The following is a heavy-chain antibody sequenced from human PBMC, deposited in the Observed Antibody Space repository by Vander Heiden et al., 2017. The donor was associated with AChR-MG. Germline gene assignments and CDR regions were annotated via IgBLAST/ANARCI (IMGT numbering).Heavy chain of an antibody. CDR1: GFTFRTHW. D-gene: IGHD2-2*01. V-gene: IGHV3-7*01. CDR3: ARDVGNTTFFFDY. J-gene: IGHJ4*02. Sequence: EVQLVESGGGLAQRGRSLRLCFAASGFTFRTHWMTWVRQAPGKGLEWVANINEDGSEIYYVDSVKGRFTISRDNAKSSLYLQMNSLRAEDTAVYYCARDVGNTTFFFDYWGQGTLVTVSS. CDR2: INEDGSEI.